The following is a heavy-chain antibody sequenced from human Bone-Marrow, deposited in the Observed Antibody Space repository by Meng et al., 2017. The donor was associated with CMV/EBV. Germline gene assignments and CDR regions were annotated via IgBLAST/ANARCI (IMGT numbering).Heavy chain of an antibody. V-gene: IGHV3-53*01. CDR2: IYSGGST. D-gene: IGHD1-26*01. J-gene: IGHJ3*02. CDR3: ARENTSHDAFDI. CDR1: GFTVSSNY. Sequence: RGSLRLSCAASGFTVSSNYMSWVRQAPGKGLEWVSVIYSGGSTYYADSVKGRFTISRDNSKNTLYLQMNSLRAEDTAVYYCARENTSHDAFDIWGQGTMVTVSS.